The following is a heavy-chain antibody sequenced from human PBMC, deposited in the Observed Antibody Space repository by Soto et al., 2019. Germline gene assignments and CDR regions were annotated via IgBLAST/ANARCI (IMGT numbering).Heavy chain of an antibody. D-gene: IGHD6-13*01. CDR1: GFTFSTCA. V-gene: IGHV3-64*01. J-gene: IGHJ4*02. CDR2: LTNNGGTT. CDR3: ARAASSTWYLAY. Sequence: EVQLVESGGGLVQPGGSLRLSCAASGFTFSTCAMHWVRQAPGKGLEYVSALTNNGGTTYYASSVKGRFTISRDNSKNTLYLQMGSLRAEDMAVYYCARAASSTWYLAYWGQGTLVTVSS.